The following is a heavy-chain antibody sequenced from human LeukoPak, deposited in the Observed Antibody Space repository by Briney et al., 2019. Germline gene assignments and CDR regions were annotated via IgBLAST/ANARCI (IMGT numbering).Heavy chain of an antibody. Sequence: PSETLSLTCTVSGGSISSGGYYWSWIRQPPGKGLEWIGYIYHSGSTYYNPSLKSRVTISVDRSKNQFSLKLSSVTAADTAVYYCARSNWGSAGYMDVWGKGTTVTVSS. CDR1: GGSISSGGYY. CDR2: IYHSGST. J-gene: IGHJ6*03. D-gene: IGHD7-27*01. CDR3: ARSNWGSAGYMDV. V-gene: IGHV4-30-2*01.